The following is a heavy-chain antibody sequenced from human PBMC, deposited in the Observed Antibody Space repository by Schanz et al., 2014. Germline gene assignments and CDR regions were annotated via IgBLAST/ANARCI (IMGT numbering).Heavy chain of an antibody. D-gene: IGHD7-27*01. CDR2: ISRDGTTS. CDR1: GFTFSSYG. V-gene: IGHV3-21*04. J-gene: IGHJ3*02. CDR3: ARENLNWEAFDI. Sequence: DVQLVESGGGLVKPGGSLRLSCAASGFTFSSYGMNWVRQAPGKGLEWVSYISRDGTTSYYADSVKGRFTISRDNAKNSLYLEMTSLRGEDTAVYYCARENLNWEAFDIWGQGTVVTVSS.